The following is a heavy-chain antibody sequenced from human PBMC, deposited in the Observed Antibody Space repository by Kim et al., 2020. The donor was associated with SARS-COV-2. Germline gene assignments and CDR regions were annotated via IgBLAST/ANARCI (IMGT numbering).Heavy chain of an antibody. D-gene: IGHD6-19*01. Sequence: KSRVTISVDKSKNQFSLKLSSVTAADTAVYYCARPTGQAFSGWYDGWFDPWGQGTLVTVSS. J-gene: IGHJ5*02. V-gene: IGHV4-39*01. CDR3: ARPTGQAFSGWYDGWFDP.